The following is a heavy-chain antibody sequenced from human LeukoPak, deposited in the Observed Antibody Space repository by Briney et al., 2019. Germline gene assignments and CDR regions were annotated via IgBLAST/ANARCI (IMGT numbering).Heavy chain of an antibody. CDR2: IHYSGTT. J-gene: IGHJ6*03. Sequence: SETLSLTCTVSGGSIRDFYWTWIRQPPGKGLEWIGYIHYSGTTKYSPSLRGRVSMSVDTSRSQFSLNLTSVTPADTAVYYCARLGDEIAVSGLKYYHYSHTDVWGSGTTVAVSS. CDR3: ARLGDEIAVSGLKYYHYSHTDV. CDR1: GGSIRDFY. D-gene: IGHD6-19*01. V-gene: IGHV4-59*01.